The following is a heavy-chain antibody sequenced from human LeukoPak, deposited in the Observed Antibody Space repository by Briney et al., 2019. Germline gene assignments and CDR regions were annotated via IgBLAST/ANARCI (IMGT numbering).Heavy chain of an antibody. Sequence: SETLSLTCTVSGASIRSGDYYWSWIRQPPGKGLEWIGYICDSGSTYYNPSLKSRITISVDTSENRFSLKLSSVTATDTAVYYCAREIGGSYYLDYWGQGTLVTVSS. CDR3: AREIGGSYYLDY. CDR1: GASIRSGDYY. J-gene: IGHJ4*02. V-gene: IGHV4-30-4*01. D-gene: IGHD1-26*01. CDR2: ICDSGST.